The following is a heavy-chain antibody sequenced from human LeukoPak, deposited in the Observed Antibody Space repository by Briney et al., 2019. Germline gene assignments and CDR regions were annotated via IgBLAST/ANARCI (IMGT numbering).Heavy chain of an antibody. CDR2: IIPILGIA. Sequence: ASVKVSCKASGGTFSSYAISWVRQAPGQGLEWMGRIIPILGIANYAQKFQGRVTITADKSTSTAYMELSSLRSEDTAVYYCARVLSSVITMPSYFDYWGQGTLVTVSS. V-gene: IGHV1-69*04. D-gene: IGHD3-10*01. CDR1: GGTFSSYA. CDR3: ARVLSSVITMPSYFDY. J-gene: IGHJ4*02.